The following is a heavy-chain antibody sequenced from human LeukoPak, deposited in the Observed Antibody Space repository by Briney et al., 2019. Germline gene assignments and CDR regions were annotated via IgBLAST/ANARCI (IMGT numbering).Heavy chain of an antibody. D-gene: IGHD6-13*01. Sequence: GGSLGLSCAASGFTFSRSAMTWVRQIPGKGLDWVSSISSSGNTYYADSVKGRFTISRDNSKNMLYLQMNSLRAEDTAVYYCVKGRISEDGLDFWGQGTLVTVSS. CDR3: VKGRISEDGLDF. V-gene: IGHV3-23*01. J-gene: IGHJ4*02. CDR2: ISSSGNT. CDR1: GFTFSRSA.